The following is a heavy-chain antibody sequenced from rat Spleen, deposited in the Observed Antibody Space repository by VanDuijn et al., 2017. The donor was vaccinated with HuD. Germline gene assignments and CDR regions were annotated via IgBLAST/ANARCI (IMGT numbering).Heavy chain of an antibody. CDR2: ISTSGDNT. J-gene: IGHJ2*01. CDR3: ARHGYDGSYYYWDY. Sequence: EVQLVESGGGLVQPGRSMKLSCAASGFTFSNYHMAWVRQTPTKGLEWVASISTSGDNTYYRDSVKGRFTISRDDAESTLYLQMDSLKSEDTATYYCARHGYDGSYYYWDYWGQGVMVTVSS. CDR1: GFTFSNYH. D-gene: IGHD1-12*02. V-gene: IGHV5-25*01.